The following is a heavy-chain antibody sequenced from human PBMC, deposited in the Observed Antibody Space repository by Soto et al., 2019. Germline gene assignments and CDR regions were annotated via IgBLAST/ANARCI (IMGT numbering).Heavy chain of an antibody. CDR2: IYYSGST. J-gene: IGHJ6*02. V-gene: IGHV4-39*01. CDR3: ARQYNPGYYDILTDYCGMDV. Sequence: QLQLQESGPGLVKPSETLSLTCTVSGGSISSSSYYWGWIRQPPGKGLEWIGSIYYSGSTYYNPSLKSRVTISVDTSKNQFSLKLSSVTAADTAVYYCARQYNPGYYDILTDYCGMDVWGQGTTVTVSS. CDR1: GGSISSSSYY. D-gene: IGHD3-9*01.